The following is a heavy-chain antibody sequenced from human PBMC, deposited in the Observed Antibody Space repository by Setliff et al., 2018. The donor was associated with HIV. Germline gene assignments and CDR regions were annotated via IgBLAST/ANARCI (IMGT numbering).Heavy chain of an antibody. J-gene: IGHJ4*01. V-gene: IGHV4-39*07. D-gene: IGHD3-22*01. CDR3: ARDPHYFDTSGYYSYFYFDY. CDR2: INYGGAP. Sequence: SETLSLTCTVSTDSLSSSTNHWGWIRQPPGKGLEWIGNINYGGAPYYNPSLKSRVTISIDMSKSQFSLKLTSVTAADTAVYFCARDPHYFDTSGYYSYFYFDYWGHGTLVTVSS. CDR1: TDSLSSSTNH.